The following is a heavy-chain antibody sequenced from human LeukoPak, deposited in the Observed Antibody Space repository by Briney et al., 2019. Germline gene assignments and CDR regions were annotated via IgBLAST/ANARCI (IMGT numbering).Heavy chain of an antibody. V-gene: IGHV4-39*01. CDR3: ARHRGQATSALWFGELYVWFDP. Sequence: SETLSLTCTVSGGSISSSSYYWGWIRQPPGKGLEWTGSIYYSGSTYYNPSLKSRVTISVDTSKNQFSLKLSSVTAADTAVYYCARHRGQATSALWFGELYVWFDPWGQGTLVTVSS. CDR2: IYYSGST. J-gene: IGHJ5*02. D-gene: IGHD3-10*01. CDR1: GGSISSSSYY.